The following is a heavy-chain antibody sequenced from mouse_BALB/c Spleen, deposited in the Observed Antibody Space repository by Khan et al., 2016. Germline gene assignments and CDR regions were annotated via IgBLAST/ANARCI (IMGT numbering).Heavy chain of an antibody. V-gene: IGHV9-3*02. CDR2: INTNTGEP. CDR1: GYTFTNYG. CDR3: AEGYRGGNWFAY. Sequence: QIQLVQSGPELKKPGETVKISCKASGYTFTNYGMNWVKQAPGKGLKWMGSINTNTGEPTYAEKFKGRFAFSADTSASTAYLQINNLTNEDTATYYCAEGYRGGNWFAYWGQGTLVTVSA. D-gene: IGHD2-2*01. J-gene: IGHJ3*01.